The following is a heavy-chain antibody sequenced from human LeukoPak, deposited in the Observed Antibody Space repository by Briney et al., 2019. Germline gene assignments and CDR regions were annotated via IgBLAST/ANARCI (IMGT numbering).Heavy chain of an antibody. D-gene: IGHD4-17*01. CDR1: GFTFINAW. J-gene: IGHJ4*02. CDR2: IKSKTDYGTT. CDR3: TTVDYGDYYFH. Sequence: PGGSLRLSCAASGFTFINAWMGWVRQAPGKGLEWVGRIKSKTDYGTTDYAAPVKGRFTISRDDSKTTLYLQMNSLKTEDTAVYYCTTVDYGDYYFHWGRGSLVTVSS. V-gene: IGHV3-15*01.